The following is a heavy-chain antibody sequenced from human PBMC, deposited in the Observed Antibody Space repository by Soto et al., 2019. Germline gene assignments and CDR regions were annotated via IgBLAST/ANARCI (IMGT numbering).Heavy chain of an antibody. D-gene: IGHD3-16*02. Sequence: ASVKVSCKASGYTFTSYYIHWVRQAPGQGLEWMGIINPSGGTTDYAQKVQGRVTMTRDTSTSTVYMELSSLRSDDTAVYYCARVSSGAFDIWGQGTMVTVSS. J-gene: IGHJ3*02. V-gene: IGHV1-46*01. CDR1: GYTFTSYY. CDR3: ARVSSGAFDI. CDR2: INPSGGTT.